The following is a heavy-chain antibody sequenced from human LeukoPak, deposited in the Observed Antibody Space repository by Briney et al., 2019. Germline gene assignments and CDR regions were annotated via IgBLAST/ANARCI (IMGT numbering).Heavy chain of an antibody. J-gene: IGHJ4*02. CDR3: AGEEGTPGVVGATDY. Sequence: ASAKVSCKASGYTFTSYGISWVRQAPGQGLEWMGWISAYNGNTNYAQKLQGRVTMTTDTSTSTAYMELRSLRSDDTAVYYCAGEEGTPGVVGATDYWGQGTLVTVSS. D-gene: IGHD1-26*01. V-gene: IGHV1-18*01. CDR1: GYTFTSYG. CDR2: ISAYNGNT.